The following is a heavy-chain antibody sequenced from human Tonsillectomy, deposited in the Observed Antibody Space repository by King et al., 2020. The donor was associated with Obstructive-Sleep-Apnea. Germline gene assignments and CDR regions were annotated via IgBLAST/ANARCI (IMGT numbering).Heavy chain of an antibody. CDR2: IIPIFGTA. V-gene: IGHV1-69*01. CDR1: GGTFSSYA. J-gene: IGHJ4*02. Sequence: EQLVQSGAEVKKPGSSVKVSCKASGGTFSSYAISWVRQAPGQGLEWMGGIIPIFGTANYAQKFQGRVTITADESTSTAYMELSSLRSEDTAVYYCARGHPFSIAVAGPFFDYWGQGTLVTVSS. D-gene: IGHD6-19*01. CDR3: ARGHPFSIAVAGPFFDY.